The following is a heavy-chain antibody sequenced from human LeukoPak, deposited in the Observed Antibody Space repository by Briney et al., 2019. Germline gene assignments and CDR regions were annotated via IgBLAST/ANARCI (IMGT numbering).Heavy chain of an antibody. CDR1: GGSIMRGDYY. CDR3: ARPRWRRAVAGLGAFDI. D-gene: IGHD6-19*01. CDR2: INHSGST. Sequence: SQTLSLTCIVSGGSIMRGDYYWSWIRQPPGKGLEWIGEINHSGSTNYNPSLKSRVTISVDTSKNQFSLKLSSVTAADTAVYYRARPRWRRAVAGLGAFDIWGQGTMVTVSS. J-gene: IGHJ3*02. V-gene: IGHV4-34*01.